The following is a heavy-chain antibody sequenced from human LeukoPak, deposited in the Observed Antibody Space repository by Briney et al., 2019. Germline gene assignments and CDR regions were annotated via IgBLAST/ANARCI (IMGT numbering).Heavy chain of an antibody. CDR1: GFTFSIYA. V-gene: IGHV3-64*01. D-gene: IGHD6-19*01. J-gene: IGHJ4*02. Sequence: WGSLRLSCAASGFTFSIYAMHWVRQAPGKGLEHVSGISDNGSQIYYGNSVKDRFTISRDNAKNTVYLQMASLRVDDMAVYYCVRDRGGSGWYYFDYWGQGTLVTV. CDR2: ISDNGSQI. CDR3: VRDRGGSGWYYFDY.